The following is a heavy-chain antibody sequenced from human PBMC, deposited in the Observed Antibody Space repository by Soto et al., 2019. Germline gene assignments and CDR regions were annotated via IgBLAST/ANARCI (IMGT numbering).Heavy chain of an antibody. CDR3: ARGDRGAFDL. V-gene: IGHV3-74*01. Sequence: EVQLVESGGGLVQPGESLRLSCAASGFTFSYYWMHWVRQAPGKGLVWVSRIHSDGSSTTYADSVKGRVTISRDNARNTLYLQMNSLRAEDTAVYYCARGDRGAFDLWGQGTVVTVSS. D-gene: IGHD1-26*01. CDR1: GFTFSYYW. J-gene: IGHJ3*01. CDR2: IHSDGSST.